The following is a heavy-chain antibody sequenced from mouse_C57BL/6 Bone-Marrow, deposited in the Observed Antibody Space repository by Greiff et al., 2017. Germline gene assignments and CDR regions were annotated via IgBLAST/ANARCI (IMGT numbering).Heavy chain of an antibody. V-gene: IGHV1-52*01. CDR1: GYTFTSYW. J-gene: IGHJ4*01. D-gene: IGHD2-14*01. Sequence: QVQLQQPGAELVRPGSSVKLSCKASGYTFTSYWMHWVKQRPIQGLEWIGNIDPSDSETHYNQKFKDKATLTVDKSSSTAYMQLSSLTSEDSAFYYCAREEEYREYAVDYWGQGTSVTVSS. CDR3: AREEEYREYAVDY. CDR2: IDPSDSET.